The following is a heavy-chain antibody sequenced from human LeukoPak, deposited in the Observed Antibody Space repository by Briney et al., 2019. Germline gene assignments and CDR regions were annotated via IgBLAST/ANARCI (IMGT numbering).Heavy chain of an antibody. Sequence: ASVTVSCKASGGTFSSYAISWVRQAPGQGLEWMGWISAYNGNTNYAQKLQGRVTMTTDTSTSTAYMELRSLRSNDTAVYYCARGRFKPSMDVWGQGTTVTVSS. CDR1: GGTFSSYA. CDR2: ISAYNGNT. J-gene: IGHJ6*02. V-gene: IGHV1-18*01. D-gene: IGHD3-10*01. CDR3: ARGRFKPSMDV.